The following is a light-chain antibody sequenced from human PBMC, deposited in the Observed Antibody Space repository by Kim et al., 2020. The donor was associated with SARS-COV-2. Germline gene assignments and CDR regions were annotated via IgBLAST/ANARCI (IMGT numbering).Light chain of an antibody. CDR1: QSVVSTY. Sequence: LSLSPGERATLSCRASQSVVSTYFTWYQQKPGQAPRLLIHGASRRATGIPDRFSGSGSGTDFTLTINRLEPEDFEVYYCQAYGRTFGQGTKVDIK. CDR3: QAYGRT. V-gene: IGKV3-20*01. CDR2: GAS. J-gene: IGKJ1*01.